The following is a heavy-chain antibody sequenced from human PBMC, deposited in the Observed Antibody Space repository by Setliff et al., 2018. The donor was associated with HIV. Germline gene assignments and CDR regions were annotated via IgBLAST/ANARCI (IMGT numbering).Heavy chain of an antibody. CDR3: ARAYFGSGIYY. D-gene: IGHD3-10*01. Sequence: SETLSLTCTVSGDSISSYFWSWIRQSPGKGLEWIGFRSTTGSTNYNPSLRSRVTISVDTSKNQFSLRLTPVTAADTAVYYCARAYFGSGIYYWGQGTLVTVSS. CDR2: RSTTGST. V-gene: IGHV4-4*09. CDR1: GDSISSYF. J-gene: IGHJ4*02.